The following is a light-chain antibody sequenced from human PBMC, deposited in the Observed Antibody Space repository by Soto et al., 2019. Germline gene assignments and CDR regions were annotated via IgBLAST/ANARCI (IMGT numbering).Light chain of an antibody. Sequence: DIQMTQSPSSLSASIGDRVIITCRASQGINNYLAWYQHKPDKVPKLLIYGASTLQSGVPSRFSGSGSGTDFTLTISSLQPEDVATYYCQKYNSAPLTFGRGTKVEIK. J-gene: IGKJ1*01. CDR2: GAS. CDR3: QKYNSAPLT. V-gene: IGKV1-27*01. CDR1: QGINNY.